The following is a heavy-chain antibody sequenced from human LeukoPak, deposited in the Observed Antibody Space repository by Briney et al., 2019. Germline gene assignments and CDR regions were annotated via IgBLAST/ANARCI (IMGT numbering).Heavy chain of an antibody. CDR3: ARFGGRAAKDDRLDY. Sequence: ASVKVSCKASGYIFTTYDINWVRQAPGQGHEWMAWMNPNTGNTGFAQKFQGTVTVSWNTDISTAYVELHSLRSEDTAVYYCARFGGRAAKDDRLDYWGQGTLVTVSS. D-gene: IGHD3-16*01. CDR2: MNPNTGNT. J-gene: IGHJ4*02. CDR1: GYIFTTYD. V-gene: IGHV1-8*03.